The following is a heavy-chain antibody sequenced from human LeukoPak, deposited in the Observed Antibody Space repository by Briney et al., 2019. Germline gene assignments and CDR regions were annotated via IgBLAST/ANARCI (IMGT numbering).Heavy chain of an antibody. CDR1: GFTFSSYI. CDR2: ISYDGSNK. Sequence: PGGSLRLSCAASGFTFSSYIMHWVRQAPGKGLEWVAVISYDGSNKYYADSVKGRFTISRDNSKNTLYLQMNSLRAEDTAVYYCARARPEWGSYLFDCWGQGTLVTVSS. D-gene: IGHD1-14*01. CDR3: ARARPEWGSYLFDC. J-gene: IGHJ4*02. V-gene: IGHV3-30-3*01.